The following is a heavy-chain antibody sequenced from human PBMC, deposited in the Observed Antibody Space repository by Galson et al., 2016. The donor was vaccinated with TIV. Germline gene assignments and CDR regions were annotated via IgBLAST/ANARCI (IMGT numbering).Heavy chain of an antibody. V-gene: IGHV2-5*05. J-gene: IGHJ3*02. CDR3: AHRKTGSRPLDAFDI. CDR2: IYWDEDK. CDR1: GFSLTTRGVG. Sequence: PALVKPTQTLTLTCTFSGFSLTTRGVGVAWIRQPPRKALERLAFIYWDEDKRYAPSLRNRLTVTKDPSKNQVVLTLTDMDPADTGTYYCAHRKTGSRPLDAFDIWGQGTMVTVSS.